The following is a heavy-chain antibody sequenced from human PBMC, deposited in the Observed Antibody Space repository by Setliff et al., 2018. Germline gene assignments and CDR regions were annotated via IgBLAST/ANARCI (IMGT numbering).Heavy chain of an antibody. CDR2: IYFGGNT. Sequence: SETLSLTCTVPGGSISDNGYFWGWVRQPPGKGLEWIGNIYFGGNTYFNPSXXXRXTXXXXXXXXXXXXXXXXXXXXDTXIXYCARDASASDGRNAFDIWGQGTMVTVSS. CDR1: GGSISDNGYF. CDR3: ARDASASDGRNAFDI. D-gene: IGHD2-8*02. V-gene: IGHV4-39*01. J-gene: IGHJ3*02.